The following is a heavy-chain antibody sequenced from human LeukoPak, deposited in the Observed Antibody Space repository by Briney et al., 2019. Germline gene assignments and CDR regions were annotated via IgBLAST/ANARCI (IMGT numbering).Heavy chain of an antibody. J-gene: IGHJ3*02. V-gene: IGHV3-30*02. CDR1: GFTFSSYA. CDR3: AKDLRPVLRFLEWSDDAFDI. CDR2: IRYDGSNK. D-gene: IGHD3-3*01. Sequence: PGGSLRLSCAASGFTFSSYAMHWVRQAPGKGLEWVAFIRYDGSNKYYADSVKGRFTISRDNSKNTLYLQMNSLRAEDTAVYYCAKDLRPVLRFLEWSDDAFDIWGQGTMVTVSS.